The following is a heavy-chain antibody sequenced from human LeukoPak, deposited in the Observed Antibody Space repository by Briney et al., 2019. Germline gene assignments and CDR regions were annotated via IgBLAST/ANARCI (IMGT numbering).Heavy chain of an antibody. D-gene: IGHD1-26*01. CDR1: GGSISSDY. CDR3: AGTGLKLLGEFDA. V-gene: IGHV4-59*03. J-gene: IGHJ5*02. CDR2: IYYSGST. Sequence: SETLSLTCTVSGGSISSDYWSWIRQPPGKGLEWIGYIYYSGSTNYNPSLKSRVTMSIDTSKNQFSLKLSSVTAADTAVYYCAGTGLKLLGEFDAWGQGTLVTVST.